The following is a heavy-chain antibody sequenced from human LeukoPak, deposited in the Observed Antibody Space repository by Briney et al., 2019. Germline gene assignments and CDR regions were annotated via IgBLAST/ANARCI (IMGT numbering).Heavy chain of an antibody. D-gene: IGHD3-22*01. J-gene: IGHJ4*02. CDR2: IRYDGSNK. V-gene: IGHV3-30*02. CDR1: GFTFSSYG. CDR3: AKYVESIYYDSSGYEVDKFDY. Sequence: PGGSLRLSCAASGFTFSSYGMHWVRQAPGKGLEWVAFIRYDGSNKYYADSVKGRFTISRDNSKNTLYLQMNSLRAEDTAVYYCAKYVESIYYDSSGYEVDKFDYWGQGTLVTVSS.